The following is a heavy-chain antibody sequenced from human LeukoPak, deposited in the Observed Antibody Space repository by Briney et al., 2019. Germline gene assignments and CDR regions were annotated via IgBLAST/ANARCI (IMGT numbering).Heavy chain of an antibody. CDR1: GYTFTSYD. J-gene: IGHJ4*02. CDR2: MNPNSGNT. D-gene: IGHD6-19*01. CDR3: ARRLLSGWYYNAYYFDY. Sequence: GASVTVSCKASGYTFTSYDINWVRQATGQGLEWMGWMNPNSGNTGYAQKFQGRVTMTRNTSISTAYMELSSLRSEDTAVYYCARRLLSGWYYNAYYFDYWGQGTLVTVSS. V-gene: IGHV1-8*01.